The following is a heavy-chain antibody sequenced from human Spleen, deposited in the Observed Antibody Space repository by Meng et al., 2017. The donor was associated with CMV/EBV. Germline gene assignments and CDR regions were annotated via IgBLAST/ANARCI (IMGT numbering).Heavy chain of an antibody. CDR2: INPNSGDT. Sequence: KASGYTFTGYYIHWVRQAPGQGLEWMGWINPNSGDTDYAQKFQGRVTMTRDMSISTAYIELSRLISDDTAVYYCADLWFPHRYDMDVWGQGTTVTVSS. D-gene: IGHD3-10*01. CDR3: ADLWFPHRYDMDV. CDR1: GYTFTGYY. J-gene: IGHJ6*03. V-gene: IGHV1-2*02.